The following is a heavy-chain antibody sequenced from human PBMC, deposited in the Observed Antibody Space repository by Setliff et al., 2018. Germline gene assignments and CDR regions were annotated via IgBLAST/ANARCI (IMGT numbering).Heavy chain of an antibody. V-gene: IGHV1-2*06. J-gene: IGHJ3*02. CDR1: GYSFTKYF. D-gene: IGHD3-16*01. CDR2: VFTATDDT. CDR3: ARKGGGPRGYAFDI. Sequence: GASVKVSCKTSGYSFTKYFLHWVRQAPGQGLEWMGRVFTATDDTQFRTEFQGRVSVTRDTSMSTAYMELSSLRSEDTAVYYCARKGGGPRGYAFDIWGQGTMVTVSS.